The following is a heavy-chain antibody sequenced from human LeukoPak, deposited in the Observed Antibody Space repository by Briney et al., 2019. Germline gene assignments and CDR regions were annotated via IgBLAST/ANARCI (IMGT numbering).Heavy chain of an antibody. D-gene: IGHD3-3*01. CDR3: ARDYAYDFWSGYPLGPTEAFDY. V-gene: IGHV1-18*01. CDR2: ISAYNGNT. CDR1: GYTFTSYG. J-gene: IGHJ4*02. Sequence: ASVKVSCKASGYTFTSYGISWVRQAPGQGLEWMGWISAYNGNTNYAQKLQGRVTMTTDTSTSTAYMELRSLRSDDTAVYYCARDYAYDFWSGYPLGPTEAFDYWGQGTLVTVSS.